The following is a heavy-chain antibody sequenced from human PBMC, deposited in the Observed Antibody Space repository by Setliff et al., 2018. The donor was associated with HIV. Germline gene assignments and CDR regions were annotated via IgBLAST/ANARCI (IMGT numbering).Heavy chain of an antibody. J-gene: IGHJ4*02. D-gene: IGHD2-8*01. CDR2: IHNSGTT. CDR3: ECYNSDDGYFDN. CDR1: DASITADTFY. Sequence: SETLSLTCTVSDASITADTFYWNWLRQPPGKGPEWIGYIHNSGTTHYNPAFESRLIISLDMSNNRFSLNLASATAADTAVYYCECYNSDDGYFDNWGQGALVTVSS. V-gene: IGHV4-30-4*08.